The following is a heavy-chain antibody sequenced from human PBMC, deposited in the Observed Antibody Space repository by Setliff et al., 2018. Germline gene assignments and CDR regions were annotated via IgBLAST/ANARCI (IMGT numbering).Heavy chain of an antibody. D-gene: IGHD1-1*01. CDR2: ILYTGST. CDR3: SPGGAYGTGWFDP. CDR1: GASISINSYY. J-gene: IGHJ5*02. V-gene: IGHV4-39*01. Sequence: SETLSLTCTVSGASISINSYYWTWIRQSPGKGLEWIGNILYTGSTTYHPSLKSRLTTSVDTSKNQFSLQLRSVTAADTAVYFCSPGGAYGTGWFDPWGQGTLVTVSS.